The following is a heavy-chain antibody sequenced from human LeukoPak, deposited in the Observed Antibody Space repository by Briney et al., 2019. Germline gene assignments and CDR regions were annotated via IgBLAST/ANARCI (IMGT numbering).Heavy chain of an antibody. D-gene: IGHD4-23*01. CDR1: GGSFSGYY. CDR3: ARGAHDYGGNSGY. CDR2: INHSGST. V-gene: IGHV4-34*01. J-gene: IGHJ4*02. Sequence: SETLSLTCAVYGGSFSGYYWSWIRQPPGKGLEWIGEINHSGSTNYNPSLKSRVTISVDTSKNQFSLKLSSVTAADTAVYYCARGAHDYGGNSGYWGQGTLVTVSS.